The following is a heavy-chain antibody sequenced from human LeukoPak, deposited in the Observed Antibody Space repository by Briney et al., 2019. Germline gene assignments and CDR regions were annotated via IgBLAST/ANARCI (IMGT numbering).Heavy chain of an antibody. CDR2: SYYSGST. V-gene: IGHV4-39*01. Sequence: SETLSLTCTVSGGSLCSSSYYGGWIRQPPGEGLECNGSSYYSGSTYYNPSLKSRVTISVYTPKNQFSLKLSSVTAACTAVYYCARRRRIGRYSYGCLDYWGQGTLVTVSS. J-gene: IGHJ4*02. D-gene: IGHD5-18*01. CDR3: ARRRRIGRYSYGCLDY. CDR1: GGSLCSSSYY.